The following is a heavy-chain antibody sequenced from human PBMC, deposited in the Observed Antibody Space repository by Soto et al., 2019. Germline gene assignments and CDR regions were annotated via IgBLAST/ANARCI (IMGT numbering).Heavy chain of an antibody. CDR2: ISSSGSSI. CDR1: GFTFRSYE. CDR3: ARESCSSSSCSTRYGMDL. Sequence: GGSLRLSCVASGFTFRSYEMNWVRQAPGKGLELVSYISSSGSSIYYPDSVKGRFTISRDNAKNSLYLQMNSLRAEDTAVYYCARESCSSSSCSTRYGMDLWGQGTTVTVS. J-gene: IGHJ6*02. V-gene: IGHV3-48*03. D-gene: IGHD2-2*01.